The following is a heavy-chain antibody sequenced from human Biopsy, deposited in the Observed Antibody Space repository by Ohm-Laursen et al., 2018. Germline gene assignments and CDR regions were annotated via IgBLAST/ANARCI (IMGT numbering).Heavy chain of an antibody. Sequence: SLRLSCAASGFTFSSYSMHWVRQAPGKGLEWVAAIWYDGSNKNYADSVKGRFTISRDNSKNTLYLQMNSLRGEDTAVYYCAKCMTGGSNYYFHHCGQGTLVTVSS. CDR3: AKCMTGGSNYYFHH. CDR1: GFTFSSYS. V-gene: IGHV3-33*06. J-gene: IGHJ4*02. D-gene: IGHD2-8*01. CDR2: IWYDGSNK.